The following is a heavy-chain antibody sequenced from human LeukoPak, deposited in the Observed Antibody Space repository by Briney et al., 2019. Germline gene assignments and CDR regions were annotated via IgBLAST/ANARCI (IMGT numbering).Heavy chain of an antibody. CDR2: INTNTGNP. J-gene: IGHJ4*02. CDR3: ARDYYDNSAGYYFTYFDY. Sequence: ASVKVSCKASGYSITSYGMNWVRQAPGQGLEWMGWINTNTGNPTCAQGFRGRFVFSFDTSVNTAYLQISSLKTEDTAVYYCARDYYDNSAGYYFTYFDYWGQGALVTVSS. V-gene: IGHV7-4-1*02. D-gene: IGHD3-22*01. CDR1: GYSITSYG.